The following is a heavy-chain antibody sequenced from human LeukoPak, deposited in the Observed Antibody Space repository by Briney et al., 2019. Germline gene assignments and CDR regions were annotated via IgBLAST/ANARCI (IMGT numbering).Heavy chain of an antibody. CDR1: GGSISSHY. Sequence: SETLSLTCTVSGGSISSHYWSWIRRPPGKGLEWIGYIYYSGSTNYNPSLKSRVTISVDTSKNQVSLKLSSVTAADTAVYYCARDRYSSSLDYYYMDVWGKGTTVTVSS. V-gene: IGHV4-59*11. CDR2: IYYSGST. J-gene: IGHJ6*03. D-gene: IGHD6-6*01. CDR3: ARDRYSSSLDYYYMDV.